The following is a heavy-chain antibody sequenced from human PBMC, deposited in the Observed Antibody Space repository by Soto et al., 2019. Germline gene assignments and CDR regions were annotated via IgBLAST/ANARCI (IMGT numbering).Heavy chain of an antibody. J-gene: IGHJ5*02. CDR1: GGSFRGYY. V-gene: IGHV4-34*01. Sequence: QVQLQQWGAGLLKPSETLSLTCAVYGGSFRGYYWSWIRQSPGKGLEWIGEINHRGSTNNNPSLKSRVTIPVDTSKNQFSLNLSSVTAADTAVYYCARVPGGDKPPYNWFDPWGQGTLVTVSS. D-gene: IGHD4-17*01. CDR3: ARVPGGDKPPYNWFDP. CDR2: INHRGST.